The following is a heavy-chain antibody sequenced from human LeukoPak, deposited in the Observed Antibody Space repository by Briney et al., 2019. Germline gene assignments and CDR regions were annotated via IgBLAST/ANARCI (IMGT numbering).Heavy chain of an antibody. Sequence: PGGSLRLSCAASGFTFSSYAMHWVRQAPGKGLEWVAVISYDGSNKYYADSVKGRFTISRDNSKNTLYLQMNSLRSEDTAVYYCARGGAGEIYWYFDLWGRGTLVTVSS. CDR2: ISYDGSNK. CDR3: ARGGAGEIYWYFDL. CDR1: GFTFSSYA. J-gene: IGHJ2*01. V-gene: IGHV3-30-3*01. D-gene: IGHD7-27*01.